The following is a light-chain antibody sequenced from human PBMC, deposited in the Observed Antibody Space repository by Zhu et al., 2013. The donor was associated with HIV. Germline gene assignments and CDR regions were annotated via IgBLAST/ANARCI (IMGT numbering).Light chain of an antibody. CDR1: QAISSY. CDR3: QQLLTYPIT. CDR2: AAS. Sequence: IQLTQSPSSLSASVGDRVTITCRASQAISSYLGWYQQKPGKAPKLLMYAASTLQGGVPSRFSGGGSGTDFTLTISSLQPEDSATYYCQQLLTYPITFGQGTRLEIK. V-gene: IGKV1-9*01. J-gene: IGKJ5*01.